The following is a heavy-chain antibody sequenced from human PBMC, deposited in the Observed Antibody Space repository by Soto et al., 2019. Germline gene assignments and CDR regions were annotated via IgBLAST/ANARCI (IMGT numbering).Heavy chain of an antibody. CDR1: GFSLSTSW. CDR2: IMQDGSDK. V-gene: IGHV3-7*01. CDR3: ASKGLYFCGLDV. J-gene: IGHJ6*02. Sequence: PGGSLRLSCTASGFSLSTSWMTWVRQAPGKGLEWVANIMQDGSDKYYVDSVKGRFTISRDNAKNSLYLQMTSLRAEDTALYYWASKGLYFCGLDVWGQGTTVTVS.